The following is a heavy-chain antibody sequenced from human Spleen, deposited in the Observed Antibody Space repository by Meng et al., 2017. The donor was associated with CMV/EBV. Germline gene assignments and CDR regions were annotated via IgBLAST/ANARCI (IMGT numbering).Heavy chain of an antibody. CDR1: GYHFDIYG. J-gene: IGHJ4*02. D-gene: IGHD4-17*01. CDR2: ISAENGDT. CDR3: ARAGAAVTTHFDF. Sequence: SGYHFDIYGISWVRQAHGQGLEWVGWISAENGDTDYGQKCQGRVTVTADTFTNTAYMEMRSLRSDDSAMYYCARAGAAVTTHFDFWGQGTLVTVSS. V-gene: IGHV1-18*01.